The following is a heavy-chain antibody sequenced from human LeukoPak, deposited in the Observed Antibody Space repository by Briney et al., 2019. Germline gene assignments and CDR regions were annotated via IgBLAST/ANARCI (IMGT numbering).Heavy chain of an antibody. CDR1: GFTFSDAW. V-gene: IGHV3-15*01. J-gene: IGHJ4*01. CDR2: IKSKTHGGTT. Sequence: GGSVRLSCAASGFTFSDAWMSWVRQAPGKGLEWVGRIKSKTHGGTTEYAAPVKGRFTISRDDSKTTVYLQMNSLKSEDAAMYYCTSERPYFDNWGQGSLSSVPS. CDR3: TSERPYFDN.